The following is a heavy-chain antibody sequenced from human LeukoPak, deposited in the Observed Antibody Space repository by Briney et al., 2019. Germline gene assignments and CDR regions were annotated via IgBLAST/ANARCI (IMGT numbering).Heavy chain of an antibody. D-gene: IGHD3-22*01. J-gene: IGHJ6*02. V-gene: IGHV3-23*01. CDR3: AKRHDSSGYSYYYGMDV. Sequence: PGGSLRLSCAASGFTFSDYSMNWVRQAPGKGLEWVSTVSGGGGVTYYADSVGGRFTISRDNSKSTLFLQMNSLRAEDTAIYYCAKRHDSSGYSYYYGMDVWGQGTTVTVSS. CDR2: VSGGGGVT. CDR1: GFTFSDYS.